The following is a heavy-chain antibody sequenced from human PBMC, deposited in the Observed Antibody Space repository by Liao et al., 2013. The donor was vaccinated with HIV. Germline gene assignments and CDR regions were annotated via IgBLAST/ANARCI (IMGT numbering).Heavy chain of an antibody. CDR1: GGSISNYY. CDR2: IQDRGSP. D-gene: IGHD5-24*01. Sequence: QVQLQESGPRLVKPSETLSLTCTVSGGSISNYYWSWIRQTPGKGLEWIGYIQDRGSPNYMPSLKRRVSISVDTSKKQFSLKLTSVTAADTAVYYCARWFGNNYGIDSWGQGTLVTVSS. V-gene: IGHV4-59*01. CDR3: ARWFGNNYGIDS. J-gene: IGHJ4*02.